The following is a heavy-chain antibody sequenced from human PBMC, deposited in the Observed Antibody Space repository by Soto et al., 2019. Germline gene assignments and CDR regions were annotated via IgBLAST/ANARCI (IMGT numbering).Heavy chain of an antibody. CDR1: GGSVSSNSYS. J-gene: IGHJ6*02. V-gene: IGHV4-39*01. CDR2: VYSNDKT. CDR3: ARLNGYCVSTKCHGCYGMDV. Sequence: QLQLQESGPGLVKPSETLSLTCTVSGGSVSSNSYSWGWVRQSPGKGLEWIATVYSNDKTYYNPSLLSRVTISVDTSKNEFSLRLNSVTAADTAVYYCARLNGYCVSTKCHGCYGMDVWGQGTTVTVSS. D-gene: IGHD2-2*03.